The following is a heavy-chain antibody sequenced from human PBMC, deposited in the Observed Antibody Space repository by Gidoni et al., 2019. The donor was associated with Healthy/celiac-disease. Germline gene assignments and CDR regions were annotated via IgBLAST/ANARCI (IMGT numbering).Heavy chain of an antibody. V-gene: IGHV3-9*01. CDR1: GFTFDDYA. CDR3: AKDGGLYYDSSGYYRS. Sequence: EVQLVESGGGLVQPGRSLRLSCAASGFTFDDYAMHWVRQAPGKGLEWVSGISWNSGSIGYADSVKGRFTISRDNAKNSLYLQMNSLRAEDTALYYCAKDGGLYYDSSGYYRSWGQGTLVTVSS. J-gene: IGHJ5*02. CDR2: ISWNSGSI. D-gene: IGHD3-22*01.